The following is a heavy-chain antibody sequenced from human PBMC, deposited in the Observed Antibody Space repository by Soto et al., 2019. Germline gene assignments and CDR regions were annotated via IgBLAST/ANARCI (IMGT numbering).Heavy chain of an antibody. D-gene: IGHD3-3*01. CDR1: GNSISDYY. Sequence: QVQLLASGPGLVKPSETLSLTCTVSGNSISDYYWSWIRQPPGKGLEWIGYIFHNGNTNYNPSLKRRVTMSVDTSKNQFFLRVSSVTAADTALYYCARDVGGTVTLEAAFDFGGPGTMVTVS. CDR3: ARDVGGTVTLEAAFDF. CDR2: IFHNGNT. V-gene: IGHV4-59*01. J-gene: IGHJ3*01.